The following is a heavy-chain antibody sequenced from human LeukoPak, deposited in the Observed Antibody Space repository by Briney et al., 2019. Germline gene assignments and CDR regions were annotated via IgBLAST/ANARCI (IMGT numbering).Heavy chain of an antibody. CDR3: AGSIAGADCFDY. Sequence: PSQTLSLTCTVSGGSISSGGYYWSWIRQHPGKGLEWIGYIYYSGSTYYNPSLKSRVTISVDTSKNQFSLKLSSVTAADPAVYYCAGSIAGADCFDYGGREPWSPSPQ. CDR2: IYYSGST. CDR1: GGSISSGGYY. D-gene: IGHD6-13*01. J-gene: IGHJ4*02. V-gene: IGHV4-31*03.